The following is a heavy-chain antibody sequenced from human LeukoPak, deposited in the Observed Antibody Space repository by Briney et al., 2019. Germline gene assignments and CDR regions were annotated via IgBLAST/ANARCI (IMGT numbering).Heavy chain of an antibody. CDR2: IYYSGNT. D-gene: IGHD5-24*01. J-gene: IGHJ4*02. CDR3: ARHVRQQMPPKAFDY. Sequence: SETLSLTCTVSGGSISSGIYYWGWIRQPPGKGLEWIGSIYYSGNTYYNPSLKSRVTISVDTSKNQLSLKLNSVTAADTAVYYCARHVRQQMPPKAFDYWGQGTLVTVSS. CDR1: GGSISSGIYY. V-gene: IGHV4-39*01.